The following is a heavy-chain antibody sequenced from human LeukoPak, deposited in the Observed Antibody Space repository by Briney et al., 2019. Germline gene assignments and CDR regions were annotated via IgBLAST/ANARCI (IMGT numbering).Heavy chain of an antibody. Sequence: GDSVKVSCKASGGTFSSYAISWVRQAPGQGLEWMGGIIPIFGTANYAQKFQGRVTITTDESTSTAYMELSSLRSEDTAVYYCARDRDYRGLGDYWGQGTLVTVSS. J-gene: IGHJ4*02. CDR1: GGTFSSYA. V-gene: IGHV1-69*05. D-gene: IGHD4/OR15-4a*01. CDR2: IIPIFGTA. CDR3: ARDRDYRGLGDY.